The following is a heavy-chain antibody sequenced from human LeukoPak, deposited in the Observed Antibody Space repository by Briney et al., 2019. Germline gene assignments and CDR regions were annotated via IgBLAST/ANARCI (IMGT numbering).Heavy chain of an antibody. CDR2: ISSSSSYI. CDR3: ARDRDDSSGYWPFDP. Sequence: PGGSLRLSCAASGFTFSSYSMNWVRQAPGKWLEWVSSISSSSSYIYYADSVKGRFTISRDNAKNSLYLRMNSLRAEDTAVYYCARDRDDSSGYWPFDPWGQGTLVTVSS. V-gene: IGHV3-21*01. CDR1: GFTFSSYS. J-gene: IGHJ5*02. D-gene: IGHD3-22*01.